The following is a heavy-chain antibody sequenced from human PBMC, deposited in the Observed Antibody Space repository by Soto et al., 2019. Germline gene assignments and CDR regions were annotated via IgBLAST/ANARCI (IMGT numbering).Heavy chain of an antibody. J-gene: IGHJ4*01. V-gene: IGHV4-31*02. CDR2: IYYRGNT. CDR1: HGCGSSDPFY. D-gene: IGHD6-13*01. Sequence: TSKTLSGTCTASHGCGSSDPFYWTWIRQHPGKGLEWIWYIYYRGNTYYRPSLKSRVSISIDTSQNQFSLRLNSVTAADTAVYYCARSGYGSSDFDHWGQGTLVPVSS. CDR3: ARSGYGSSDFDH.